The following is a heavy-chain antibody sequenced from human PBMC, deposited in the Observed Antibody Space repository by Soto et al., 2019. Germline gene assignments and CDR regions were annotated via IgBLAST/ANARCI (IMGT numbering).Heavy chain of an antibody. Sequence: QVQLVESGGGVVQPGRSLSLSCAASGFTFDTYGMHWVRQAPGKGLEWLAVTSWDEGSKYYADSVKGRFTISRDNSKNTLYLQMDSLRPEDTAIYFCAREGTGGDYWSDHWGKGTLVTVSS. CDR2: TSWDEGSK. CDR1: GFTFDTYG. J-gene: IGHJ5*02. CDR3: AREGTGGDYWSDH. V-gene: IGHV3-30*03. D-gene: IGHD3-3*01.